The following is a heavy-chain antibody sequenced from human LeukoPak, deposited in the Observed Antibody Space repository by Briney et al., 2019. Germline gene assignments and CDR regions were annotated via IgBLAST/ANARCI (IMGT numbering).Heavy chain of an antibody. V-gene: IGHV4-4*07. CDR3: AARGIVVDNKNNFDY. J-gene: IGHJ4*02. CDR1: GGSISSYY. CDR2: IYTSGST. Sequence: SETLSLTCTVSGGSISSYYWSWIRQPAGKGLEWIGRIYTSGSTNYNSSLKSRVTMSVDTSKNQFSLKLSSVTAADTAVYYCAARGIVVDNKNNFDYWGQGTLVTVSS. D-gene: IGHD3-22*01.